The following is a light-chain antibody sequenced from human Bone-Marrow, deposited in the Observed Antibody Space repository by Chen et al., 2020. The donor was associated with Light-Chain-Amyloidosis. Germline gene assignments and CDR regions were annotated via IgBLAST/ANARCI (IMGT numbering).Light chain of an antibody. J-gene: IGLJ1*01. CDR2: EVT. CDR1: SSDVGGDNH. Sequence: QSALTQPASVSGSPGQSITIPCTGTSSDVGGDNHVSWYQQRPDKAPKLMIYEVTNRPSWVPDRFSGSKSDNTASLTISGLQTEDEADYFCSSYTITNTLVFGSGTRVTVL. CDR3: SSYTITNTLV. V-gene: IGLV2-14*01.